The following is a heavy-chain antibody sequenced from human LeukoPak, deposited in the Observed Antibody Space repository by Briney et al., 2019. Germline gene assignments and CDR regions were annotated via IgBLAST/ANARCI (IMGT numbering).Heavy chain of an antibody. CDR3: AKDSEYQLLLIDY. CDR2: ISGSGGST. CDR1: GFTFSSYA. Sequence: GGSLRLSCTASGFTFSSYAMSWVRQAPGKGLEWVSAISGSGGSTYYADSVKGRFTISRDNSKNTLYLQMNSLRAEDTAVYYCAKDSEYQLLLIDYWGQGTLVTVSS. J-gene: IGHJ4*02. D-gene: IGHD2-2*01. V-gene: IGHV3-23*01.